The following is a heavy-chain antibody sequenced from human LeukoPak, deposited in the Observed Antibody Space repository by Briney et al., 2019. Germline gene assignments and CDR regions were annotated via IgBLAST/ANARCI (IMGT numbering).Heavy chain of an antibody. CDR2: ISAYNGNT. J-gene: IGHJ3*02. CDR1: GYTFTSYG. V-gene: IGHV1-18*01. D-gene: IGHD3-3*01. CDR3: ARAERITIFGVVIRTDALDI. Sequence: ASVKVSCKASGYTFTSYGISWVRQAPGQGLEWMGWISAYNGNTNYAQKLQGRVTMTTDASTSTAYMELRSLRSDDTAVYYCARAERITIFGVVIRTDALDIWGQGTMVTVSS.